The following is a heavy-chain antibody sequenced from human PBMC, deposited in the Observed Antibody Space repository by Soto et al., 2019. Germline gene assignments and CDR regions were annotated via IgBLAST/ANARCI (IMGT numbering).Heavy chain of an antibody. CDR3: ARVYMVRGTIIRYFDY. D-gene: IGHD3-10*01. CDR2: IYHSGST. J-gene: IGHJ4*02. V-gene: IGHV4-4*02. Sequence: PSETLSLTCAVSGGSISSSNWWSWVRPPPGKGLEWIGKIYHSGSTNYNPSLKSRVTISVDKSKNQFSLKLSSVTAADTAVYYCARVYMVRGTIIRYFDYWGQGTLVTVSS. CDR1: GGSISSSNW.